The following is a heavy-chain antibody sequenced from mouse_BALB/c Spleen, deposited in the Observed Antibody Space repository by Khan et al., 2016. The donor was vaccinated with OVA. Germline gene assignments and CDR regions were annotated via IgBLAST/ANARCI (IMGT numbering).Heavy chain of an antibody. CDR1: GYTFTNYV. D-gene: IGHD4-1*01. V-gene: IGHV1S136*01. CDR2: INPYNDGI. Sequence: EVQLQESGPDLVKPGASVQMSCKASGYTFTNYVIHWVKQKPGQGLEWIGYINPYNDGIRYNEKFKGKATLTSDKSSSTAYLELSSLTSEDSAVYYCAREASNWDFSVAYWGQGTLVTVAA. J-gene: IGHJ3*01. CDR3: AREASNWDFSVAY.